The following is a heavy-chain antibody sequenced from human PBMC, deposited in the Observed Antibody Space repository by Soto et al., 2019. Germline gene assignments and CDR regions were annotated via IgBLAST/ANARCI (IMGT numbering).Heavy chain of an antibody. Sequence: EVQLVESGGGLVQPGGSLRLSCAASGFTFNSNWMHWVRQAPGKGLVWVSRINSDGSSTSYADSVKGRFTISRDNAKNTLYMQMNSLRAEDTAMYYCARTDTALWGPDYCGQGTLVTVSS. CDR1: GFTFNSNW. CDR3: ARTDTALWGPDY. CDR2: INSDGSST. D-gene: IGHD5-18*01. V-gene: IGHV3-74*01. J-gene: IGHJ4*02.